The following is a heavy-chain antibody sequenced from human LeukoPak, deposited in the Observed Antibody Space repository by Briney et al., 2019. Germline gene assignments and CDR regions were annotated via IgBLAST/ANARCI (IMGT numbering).Heavy chain of an antibody. CDR3: ARSGSSDYYGSGSYYLSFDY. V-gene: IGHV4-59*01. D-gene: IGHD3-10*01. Sequence: SETLSLTCTVSGGSISSYYWSWIRQPPGKGLEWIGYICYSGSTNYNPSLKSRVTISVDTSKNQFSLKLSSVTAADTAVYYCARSGSSDYYGSGSYYLSFDYWGQGTLVTVSS. J-gene: IGHJ4*02. CDR2: ICYSGST. CDR1: GGSISSYY.